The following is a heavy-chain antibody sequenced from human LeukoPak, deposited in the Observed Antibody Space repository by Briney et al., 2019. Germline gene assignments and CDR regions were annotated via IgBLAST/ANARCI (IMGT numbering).Heavy chain of an antibody. CDR1: GFTFSRYW. CDR2: ISSSSSYL. Sequence: PGGSLRLSCATSGFTFSRYWMTWVRQAPGKGLEWVSFISSSSSYLQYADSMKGRFTISRDNAKNSLYLQMNSLRAEDTAVYYCARGRVYNGYDPFDYWGQGTLVTVSS. V-gene: IGHV3-21*01. J-gene: IGHJ4*02. CDR3: ARGRVYNGYDPFDY. D-gene: IGHD5-12*01.